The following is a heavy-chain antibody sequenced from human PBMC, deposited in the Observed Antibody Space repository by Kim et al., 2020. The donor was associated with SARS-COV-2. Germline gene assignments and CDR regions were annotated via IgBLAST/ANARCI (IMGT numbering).Heavy chain of an antibody. J-gene: IGHJ4*02. CDR3: ARRDYYDSSGSFDY. CDR1: GGSISSGGYY. CDR2: IYYSGST. Sequence: SQTLSLTCTVSGGSISSGGYYWSWIRPHPGKGLEWIGYIYYSGSTYYNPSLKSRVTISVDTSKNQFSLKLSSVTAADTAVYYCARRDYYDSSGSFDYWGQGTLVTVSS. D-gene: IGHD3-22*01. V-gene: IGHV4-31*03.